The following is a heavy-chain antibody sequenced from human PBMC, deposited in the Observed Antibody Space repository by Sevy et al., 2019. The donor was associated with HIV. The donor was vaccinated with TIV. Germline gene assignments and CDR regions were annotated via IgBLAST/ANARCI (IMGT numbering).Heavy chain of an antibody. V-gene: IGHV3-9*01. CDR1: GFTFDDYA. CDR3: AKGAGQWLGDAFDV. J-gene: IGHJ3*01. CDR2: LSWNSGTI. D-gene: IGHD6-19*01. Sequence: GGSLRLSCAASGFTFDDYAIHWVRQAPGKGLEWVSGLSWNSGTIDYADSVKGRFTISRDNAKMSLYLQINSLRTEDTALYYCAKGAGQWLGDAFDVWGQGTMVTVSS.